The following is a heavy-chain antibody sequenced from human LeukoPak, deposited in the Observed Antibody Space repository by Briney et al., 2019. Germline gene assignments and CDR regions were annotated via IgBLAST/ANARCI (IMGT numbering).Heavy chain of an antibody. D-gene: IGHD2-2*01. CDR1: GFTSSSYA. J-gene: IGHJ4*02. Sequence: GGSLRLSCAASGFTSSSYAMHWVRQAPGKGLEWVAVISYVGSNKYYADSVKGRFTISRDNSKNTLYLQMNSLRAEDTAVYYCARPPALYQLLYYFDYWGQGTLVTVSS. V-gene: IGHV3-30*01. CDR3: ARPPALYQLLYYFDY. CDR2: ISYVGSNK.